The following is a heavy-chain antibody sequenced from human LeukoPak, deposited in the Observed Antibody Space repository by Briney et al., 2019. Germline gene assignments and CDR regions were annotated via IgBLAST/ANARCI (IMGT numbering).Heavy chain of an antibody. V-gene: IGHV4-34*01. Sequence: PSETLSLTCAVYGGSFSGYSWSWIRQPPGKGLEWIGEINHSVSTNYNPSLKSRVTISVDTSKNQFSLKLTSVTAADTAVYYCARVGPADIVVVPAAASFDYWGQGTLVTVSS. D-gene: IGHD2-2*01. CDR3: ARVGPADIVVVPAAASFDY. CDR2: INHSVST. CDR1: GGSFSGYS. J-gene: IGHJ4*02.